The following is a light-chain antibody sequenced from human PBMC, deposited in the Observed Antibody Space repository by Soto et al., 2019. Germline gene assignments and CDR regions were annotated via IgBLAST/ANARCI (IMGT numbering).Light chain of an antibody. V-gene: IGLV3-21*02. CDR1: NIESKG. CDR3: QVWETRSDHPVV. Sequence: SYELTQPPSVSVAPGQTATITCGGNNIESKGVHWYQQRPGQAPVLVLSDESDRPSGIPERFSASKSGNTATLTFSRVEAGDEADYYCQVWETRSDHPVVFGGGTKLTVL. CDR2: DES. J-gene: IGLJ2*01.